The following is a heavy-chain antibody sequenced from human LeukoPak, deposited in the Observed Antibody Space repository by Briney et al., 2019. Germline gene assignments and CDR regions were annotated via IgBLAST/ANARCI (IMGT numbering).Heavy chain of an antibody. CDR2: IYYSGST. CDR1: GGSISSYY. D-gene: IGHD4-17*01. V-gene: IGHV4-59*01. CDR3: ARAAYGDYMPHFDY. J-gene: IGHJ4*02. Sequence: PSETLSLTCTVSGGSISSYYWSWIRQPPGKGLEWIGYIYYSGSTNYNPSLKSRVTISVDTSKNQFSLKLSSVTAADTAVYYCARAAYGDYMPHFDYWGQGTLVTVSS.